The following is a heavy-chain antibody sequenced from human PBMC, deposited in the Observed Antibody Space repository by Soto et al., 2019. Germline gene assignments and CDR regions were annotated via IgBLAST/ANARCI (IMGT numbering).Heavy chain of an antibody. CDR1: GFSLSTSGVG. Sequence: QITLKESGPTLVKPTQTLTLTCTFSGFSLSTSGVGVGWIRQPPGKALECLALIYWDDDKRYSPSLKNRLTITKDTSKNQVVLTMTNMDPVDTATYYCAHRQDRQYNWNDGDFDYWGQGTLVTVSS. D-gene: IGHD1-1*01. V-gene: IGHV2-5*02. CDR2: IYWDDDK. J-gene: IGHJ4*02. CDR3: AHRQDRQYNWNDGDFDY.